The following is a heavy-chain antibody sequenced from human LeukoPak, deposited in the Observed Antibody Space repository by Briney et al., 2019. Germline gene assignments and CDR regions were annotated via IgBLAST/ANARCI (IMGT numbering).Heavy chain of an antibody. CDR1: GFTFSSFA. CDR2: ISGSGGST. CDR3: AKDRSCSGSSCNVGS. V-gene: IGHV3-23*01. J-gene: IGHJ3*01. Sequence: GGSLRLPCAASGFTFSSFAMSWVRQAPGKGLEWVSAISGSGGSTYYADSVKGRFTISRDNSKNTLFLQMNSLRAEDTAVYYCAKDRSCSGSSCNVGSWGQGTMVTVSS. D-gene: IGHD2-2*01.